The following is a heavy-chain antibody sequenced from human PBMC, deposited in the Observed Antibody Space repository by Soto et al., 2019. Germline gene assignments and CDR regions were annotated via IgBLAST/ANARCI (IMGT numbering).Heavy chain of an antibody. CDR1: GGSFSGYY. CDR2: INHSGST. J-gene: IGHJ6*02. CDR3: ARDRRLTGYYLDYYYGMDV. V-gene: IGHV4-34*01. D-gene: IGHD3-9*01. Sequence: SETLSLTCAVYGGSFSGYYWSWIRQPPGKGLEWIGEINHSGSTNYNPSLKSRVTISVDTSKDQFSLKLSSVTAADTAVYYCARDRRLTGYYLDYYYGMDVWGQGTTVTVSS.